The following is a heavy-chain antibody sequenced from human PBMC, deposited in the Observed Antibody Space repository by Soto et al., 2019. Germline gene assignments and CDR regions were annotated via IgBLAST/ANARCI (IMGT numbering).Heavy chain of an antibody. Sequence: GGSLRLSCVASGFTFRSYAMHWVRQAPGKGLEWVAVIWYDGTTIYYADSVKGRFIIFRDTSKNTLYLQMNSLRAEDTAVYYCARDGVEYNGYDIDHWGQGTLVTVSS. CDR1: GFTFRSYA. D-gene: IGHD5-12*01. CDR3: ARDGVEYNGYDIDH. V-gene: IGHV3-33*01. CDR2: IWYDGTTI. J-gene: IGHJ4*02.